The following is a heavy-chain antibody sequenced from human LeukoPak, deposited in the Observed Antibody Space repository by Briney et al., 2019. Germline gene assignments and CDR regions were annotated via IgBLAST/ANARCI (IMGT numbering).Heavy chain of an antibody. Sequence: PGRSLRLSCAASGFTFRSYGMHWVRQAPGKGLEWVAVIWYDGSNKDYADSVKGRLTISRDNSKDTLYLQMSSLRAEDTAVYYCAKDRTAAGTSGFDHWGQGTLVTVSS. V-gene: IGHV3-33*06. CDR3: AKDRTAAGTSGFDH. D-gene: IGHD6-13*01. J-gene: IGHJ4*02. CDR1: GFTFRSYG. CDR2: IWYDGSNK.